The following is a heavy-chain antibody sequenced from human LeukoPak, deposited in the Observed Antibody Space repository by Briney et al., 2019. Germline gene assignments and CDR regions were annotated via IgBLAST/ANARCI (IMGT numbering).Heavy chain of an antibody. J-gene: IGHJ4*02. CDR2: ISYDGRNK. CDR3: ARSQGFDY. V-gene: IGHV3-30-3*01. CDR1: GFTFSSHA. Sequence: PGGSLRLSCAASGFTFSSHAMHWVRQAPGKGLEWVAVISYDGRNKYHADSVKGRFTISRDNSKNTLYLQMNSLRAEDTAVYYCARSQGFDYWGQGTLVTVSS.